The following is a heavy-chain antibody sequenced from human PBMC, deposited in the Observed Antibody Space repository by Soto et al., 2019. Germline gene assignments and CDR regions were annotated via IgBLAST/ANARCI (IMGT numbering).Heavy chain of an antibody. V-gene: IGHV3-9*01. CDR1: GFTFSSYA. J-gene: IGHJ6*02. Sequence: GGSLRLSCAASGFTFSSYAMSWVRQAPGKGLEWVSGISWNSGSIGYADSVKGRFTISRDNAKNSLYLQMNSLRAEDTALYYCAKDSGLWFGAVYGMDVWGQGTTVTVSS. D-gene: IGHD3-10*01. CDR2: ISWNSGSI. CDR3: AKDSGLWFGAVYGMDV.